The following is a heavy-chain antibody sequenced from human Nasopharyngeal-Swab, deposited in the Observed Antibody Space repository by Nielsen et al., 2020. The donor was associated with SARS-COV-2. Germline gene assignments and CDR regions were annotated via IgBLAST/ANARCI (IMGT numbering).Heavy chain of an antibody. CDR2: INHSGST. CDR3: ARDHFIPQRQGGLYRYYYYAMDV. CDR1: GGSFSGHY. J-gene: IGHJ6*02. Sequence: SETLSLTCAVYGGSFSGHYWSWIRQPPGKGLEWIGEINHSGSTNYNPSLKSRFTIPVDTSKNQFSLKLSSVTAADTAVYYCARDHFIPQRQGGLYRYYYYAMDVWGQGTTVTVSS. D-gene: IGHD3-10*01. V-gene: IGHV4-34*01.